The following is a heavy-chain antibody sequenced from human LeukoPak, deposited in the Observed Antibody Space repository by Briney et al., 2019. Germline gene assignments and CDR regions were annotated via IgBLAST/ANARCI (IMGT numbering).Heavy chain of an antibody. CDR2: INHSGST. J-gene: IGHJ4*02. V-gene: IGHV4-34*01. CDR1: GGSFSGYY. CDR3: ARGEGFGELISPVDY. D-gene: IGHD3-10*01. Sequence: SETLSLTCAVYGGSFSGYYWGWIRHPPGKGLEWIGEINHSGSTNYNPSLTSRVTISVDTSKNQFSLKLSSVTAADTAVYYCARGEGFGELISPVDYWGQGTLVTVSS.